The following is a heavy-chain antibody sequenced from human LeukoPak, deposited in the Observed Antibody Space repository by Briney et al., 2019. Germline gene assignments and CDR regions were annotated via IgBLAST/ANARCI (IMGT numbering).Heavy chain of an antibody. CDR2: IYYSGST. CDR3: AKPNVDTATYYFDY. J-gene: IGHJ4*02. Sequence: SETLSLTCTVSGGSISSSSYYWGWIRQPPGKGLEWIGSIYYSGSTYYNPSLKSRVTISVDTSKNQFSLKLSSVTAADTAVYYCAKPNVDTATYYFDYWGQGTLVTVSP. V-gene: IGHV4-39*01. CDR1: GGSISSSSYY. D-gene: IGHD5-18*01.